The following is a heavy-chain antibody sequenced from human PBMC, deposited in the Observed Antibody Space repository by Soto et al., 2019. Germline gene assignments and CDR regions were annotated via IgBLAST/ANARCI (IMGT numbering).Heavy chain of an antibody. CDR1: GGSISSGGYY. Sequence: SETLSLTCTVSGGSISSGGYYWSWIRQHPGKGLEWIGYIYYSGSTYYNPSLKSRVTISVDTSKKQFSLKLSSVTAADTAVYYCARHETTVITGGNWGQGTLVTVSS. D-gene: IGHD4-17*01. J-gene: IGHJ4*02. V-gene: IGHV4-31*03. CDR2: IYYSGST. CDR3: ARHETTVITGGN.